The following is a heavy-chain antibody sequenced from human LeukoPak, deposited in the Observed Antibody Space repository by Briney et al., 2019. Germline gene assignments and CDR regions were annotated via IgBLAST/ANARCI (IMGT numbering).Heavy chain of an antibody. CDR1: GGSISSYY. CDR2: IYYSGST. V-gene: IGHV4-59*01. Sequence: PSETLSLTCTVSGGSISSYYWSWIRQPPGKGQEWIGYIYYSGSTNYNPSLKSRVTISVDTSKNQFSLKLSSVTAADTAVYYCARQIAARPRFVNWFDPWGQGTLVTVSS. J-gene: IGHJ5*02. D-gene: IGHD6-6*01. CDR3: ARQIAARPRFVNWFDP.